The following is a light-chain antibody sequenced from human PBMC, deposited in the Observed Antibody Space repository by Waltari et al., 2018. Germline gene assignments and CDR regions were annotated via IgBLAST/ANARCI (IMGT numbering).Light chain of an antibody. CDR1: QSVSSY. V-gene: IGKV3-11*01. Sequence: EIVLTQSPATLSLSPGERATLSCRASQSVSSYLAWYQQKPGQAPRLLIYDASTRAAGIPARFSGSGSVTEFTLTISSLEPEDFVVYYCQQRSNSFAFGPGTRVDIK. CDR3: QQRSNSFA. J-gene: IGKJ3*01. CDR2: DAS.